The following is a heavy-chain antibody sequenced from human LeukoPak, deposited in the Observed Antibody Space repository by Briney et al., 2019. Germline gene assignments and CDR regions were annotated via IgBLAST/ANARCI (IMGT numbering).Heavy chain of an antibody. J-gene: IGHJ4*02. D-gene: IGHD3-22*01. CDR1: GFTFSSYW. CDR3: ARAKDLYYYDSSGYLY. Sequence: GSLRLSCAASGFTFSSYWMSWVRQAPGKGLEWVANIKQDGSEKYYVDSVKGRFTISRDNAKNSLYLQMNSLRAEDTAVYYCARAKDLYYYDSSGYLYWGQGTLVTVSS. CDR2: IKQDGSEK. V-gene: IGHV3-7*01.